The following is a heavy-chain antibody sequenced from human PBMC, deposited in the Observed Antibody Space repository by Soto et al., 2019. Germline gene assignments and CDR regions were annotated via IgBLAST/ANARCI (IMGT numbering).Heavy chain of an antibody. Sequence: ASVKVSCKPSGYSFSSNGLSWLRQAPGQRFEWKGWISGHNGRTNYAQKFQGRVTMTTDTSTSTAYMKLRYLTSDDTAVYFCARDNGGLTRNYYSGMDVWGQGTTVTVSS. D-gene: IGHD2-8*01. J-gene: IGHJ6*02. V-gene: IGHV1-18*01. CDR3: ARDNGGLTRNYYSGMDV. CDR1: GYSFSSNG. CDR2: ISGHNGRT.